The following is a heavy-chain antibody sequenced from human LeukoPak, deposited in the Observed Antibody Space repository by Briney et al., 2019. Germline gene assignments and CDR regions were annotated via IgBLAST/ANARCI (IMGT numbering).Heavy chain of an antibody. J-gene: IGHJ5*02. CDR3: ERDRGGTA. CDR2: ISSSSNAI. CDR1: GFTFNSYG. D-gene: IGHD1-7*01. V-gene: IGHV3-48*02. Sequence: GGSLRLSCAASGFTFNSYGMNWVRQAPGKGLEWLSYISSSSNAIYYTDSVRGRFTISRDNAKNSLYLQMNSLRDEDTAVYYCERDRGGTAWGQGTLVTVSS.